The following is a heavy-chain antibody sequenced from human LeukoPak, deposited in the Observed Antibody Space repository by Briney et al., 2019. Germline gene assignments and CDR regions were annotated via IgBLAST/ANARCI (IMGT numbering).Heavy chain of an antibody. CDR2: IIPIFGTA. Sequence: PGSSVKVSCKASGGTFSSYAISWVRQAPGQGLEWMGGIIPIFGTANYAQKFQGRVTITADESTSTAYMELSSLRSEDTAVYYCASAGGSTDIVVVVAANPYYFDYWGQGTLVTVSS. CDR3: ASAGGSTDIVVVVAANPYYFDY. D-gene: IGHD2-15*01. J-gene: IGHJ4*02. CDR1: GGTFSSYA. V-gene: IGHV1-69*01.